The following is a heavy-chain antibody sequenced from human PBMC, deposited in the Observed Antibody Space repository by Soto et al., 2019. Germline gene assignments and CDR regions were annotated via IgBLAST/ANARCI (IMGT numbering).Heavy chain of an antibody. CDR3: ASKTGYCSSTSCPHWVWEEGMDV. J-gene: IGHJ6*02. V-gene: IGHV5-10-1*01. CDR1: GYSFTSYW. CDR2: IDPSDSYT. Sequence: GESLKISCRGSGYSFTSYWISWVRQMPGKGLEWMGRIDPSDSYTNYSPSFQGHVTISADKSISTAYLQWSSLKASDTAMYYCASKTGYCSSTSCPHWVWEEGMDVWGQGTTGTV. D-gene: IGHD2-2*01.